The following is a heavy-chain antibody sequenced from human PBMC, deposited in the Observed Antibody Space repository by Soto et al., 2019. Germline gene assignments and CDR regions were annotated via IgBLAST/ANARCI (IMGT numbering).Heavy chain of an antibody. V-gene: IGHV4-31*03. J-gene: IGHJ6*03. Sequence: QVQLQESSPGLVKPSQTLSLTCTVSGGPISSGGYYWTWVRQPPGKGLEWIGYIHYSGRAFYNPSLESRVIISLDTSEIQFSLTLTSVTAADTAVYYCARISPPGYSDTDVRGKGTSVIVAS. CDR2: IHYSGRA. CDR3: ARISPPGYSDTDV. CDR1: GGPISSGGYY.